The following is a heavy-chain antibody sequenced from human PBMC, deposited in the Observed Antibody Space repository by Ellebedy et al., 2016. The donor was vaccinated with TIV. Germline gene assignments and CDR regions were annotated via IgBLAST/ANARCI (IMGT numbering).Heavy chain of an antibody. CDR2: ISWNSGSI. CDR3: AKDNQWELRYWYFDL. V-gene: IGHV3-9*01. Sequence: SLKISXAASGFTFDDYAMHWVRQAPGKGLEWVSGISWNSGSIGYADSVKGRFTISRDNAKNSLYLQVNSLRAEDTALYYCAKDNQWELRYWYFDLWGRGTLVTVSS. D-gene: IGHD1-26*01. CDR1: GFTFDDYA. J-gene: IGHJ2*01.